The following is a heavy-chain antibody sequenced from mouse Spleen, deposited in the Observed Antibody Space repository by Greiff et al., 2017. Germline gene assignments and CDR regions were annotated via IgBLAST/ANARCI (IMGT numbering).Heavy chain of an antibody. Sequence: QVQLKESGPGLVAPSQSLSITCTVSGFSLTNYAVHWVRQSPGKGLEWLGVIWSDGSTDYNAAFISRLSISKDNSKSQVFFKMNSLQADDTAIYYCARKWDYYGSSFAYWGQGTLVTVSA. CDR3: ARKWDYYGSSFAY. CDR1: GFSLTNYA. D-gene: IGHD1-1*01. V-gene: IGHV2-4-1*01. CDR2: IWSDGST. J-gene: IGHJ3*01.